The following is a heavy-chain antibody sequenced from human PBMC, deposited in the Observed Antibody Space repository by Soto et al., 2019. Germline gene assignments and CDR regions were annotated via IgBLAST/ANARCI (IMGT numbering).Heavy chain of an antibody. J-gene: IGHJ4*02. D-gene: IGHD3-22*01. CDR2: INQDGREK. CDR3: ARDRGYYDSSGLYDY. CDR1: GFTFRNHW. Sequence: LRLSCAASGFTFRNHWMTWVRQAPGKGLEWVANINQDGREKHYVDSVKGRFTISRDNSKNTLYLQMNSLRAEDTAVYYCARDRGYYDSSGLYDYWGQGTLVTVSS. V-gene: IGHV3-7*01.